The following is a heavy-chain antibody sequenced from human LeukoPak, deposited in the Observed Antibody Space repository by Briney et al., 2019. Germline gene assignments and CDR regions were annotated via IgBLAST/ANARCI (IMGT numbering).Heavy chain of an antibody. Sequence: SLKVSCKASGGTFSRYVIRWVRQAPGHGLGWMGRITTILGIANYAQKFQVRATITAAKATSTAYRELSSVRSEDTAVCYCARDHGSGAFDIWGQGTMVTVSS. CDR1: GGTFSRYV. CDR2: ITTILGIA. D-gene: IGHD3-10*01. V-gene: IGHV1-69*04. J-gene: IGHJ3*02. CDR3: ARDHGSGAFDI.